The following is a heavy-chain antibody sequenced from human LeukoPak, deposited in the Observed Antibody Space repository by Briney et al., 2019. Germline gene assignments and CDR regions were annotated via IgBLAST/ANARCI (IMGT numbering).Heavy chain of an antibody. V-gene: IGHV3-21*01. CDR1: GFTFSTYN. CDR2: ISSSSSYI. J-gene: IGHJ6*02. Sequence: GGSLRLSCAASGFTFSTYNMNWVRQAPGKGLEWVSSISSSSSYIYYADSVKGRFTVSRDNAKNTVYLQMNSLRTEDTAVYYCARGLPNYYGMDVWGQGTTVTVSS. CDR3: ARGLPNYYGMDV.